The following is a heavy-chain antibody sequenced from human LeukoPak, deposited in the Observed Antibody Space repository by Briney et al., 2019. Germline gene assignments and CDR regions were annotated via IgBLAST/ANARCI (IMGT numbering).Heavy chain of an antibody. CDR3: ARARHVDTAMVPYYYGMDV. CDR2: ISGSGGST. V-gene: IGHV3-23*01. Sequence: GSLRLSCAGSGFPFSRNAMNWVRQAPGKGLEWVSAISGSGGSTYYADSVKGRFTISRDNSKNTLYLQMNSLRAEDTAVYYCARARHVDTAMVPYYYGMDVWGQGTTVTVSS. J-gene: IGHJ6*02. D-gene: IGHD5-18*01. CDR1: GFPFSRNA.